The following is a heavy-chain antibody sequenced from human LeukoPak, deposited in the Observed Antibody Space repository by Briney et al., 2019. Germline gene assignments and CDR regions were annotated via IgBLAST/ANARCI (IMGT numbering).Heavy chain of an antibody. D-gene: IGHD5-12*01. CDR1: GYTFTSYD. Sequence: ASVKVSCKASGYTFTSYDINWVRQATGQRLEWMGWMNPNSGNTGYAQKFQGRVTMTRNTSISTAYMELSSLRSEDTAVYYCARGEATIPYYYYYYGMDVWGQGTTVTVSS. J-gene: IGHJ6*02. CDR3: ARGEATIPYYYYYYGMDV. V-gene: IGHV1-8*01. CDR2: MNPNSGNT.